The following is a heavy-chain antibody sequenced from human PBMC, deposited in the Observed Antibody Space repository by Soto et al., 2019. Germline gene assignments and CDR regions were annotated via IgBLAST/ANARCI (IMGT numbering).Heavy chain of an antibody. V-gene: IGHV1-8*02. CDR1: GYTFTSYS. CDR2: MNPNSSNT. J-gene: IGHJ6*02. CDR3: ARSRRVAVARRPRGPYYYYGMDV. D-gene: IGHD6-19*01. Sequence: AASVKVSCKPSGYTFTSYSISWVRQAPGQGLEWMRWMNPNSSNTGYAQKFQGRVTMTRNTYISTAYMELSSLISEVTAVYYCARSRRVAVARRPRGPYYYYGMDVWGQGTTVTVAS.